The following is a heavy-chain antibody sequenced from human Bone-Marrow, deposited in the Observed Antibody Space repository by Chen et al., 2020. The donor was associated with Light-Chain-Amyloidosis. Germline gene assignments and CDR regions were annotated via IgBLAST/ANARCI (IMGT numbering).Heavy chain of an antibody. J-gene: IGHJ6*03. CDR1: GCTFASYT. V-gene: IGHV3-21*06. CDR2: IDSSGTYI. Sequence: EVLLVEEGGGLVKPGGSLSLSCAASGCTFASYTMNWVRQAPGKGLEWVSSIDSSGTYINYADSTRGRFSISRDNAKNSLYLQITSLRAEDTAVYYCARDQVEYKFFYYMDVWGKGTTVTVSS. D-gene: IGHD6-6*01. CDR3: ARDQVEYKFFYYMDV.